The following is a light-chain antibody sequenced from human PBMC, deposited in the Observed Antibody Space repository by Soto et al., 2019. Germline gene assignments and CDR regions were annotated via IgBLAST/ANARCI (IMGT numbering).Light chain of an antibody. Sequence: EIVMTQSPATLSVSPGESATLSCRASQSVRSNLAWYQQKPGQAPRLLIYGASTRATDIPDRFRGSGSGTEFTLTISDLQSEDFAVYYCQQYNNWPPWTFGQGTKVDI. J-gene: IGKJ1*01. V-gene: IGKV3-15*01. CDR1: QSVRSN. CDR3: QQYNNWPPWT. CDR2: GAS.